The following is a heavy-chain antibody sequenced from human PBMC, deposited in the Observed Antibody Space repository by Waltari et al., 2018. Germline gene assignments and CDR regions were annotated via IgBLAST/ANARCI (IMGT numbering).Heavy chain of an antibody. V-gene: IGHV4-39*01. CDR2: IYYTGTT. CDR1: GGSLSRSSYY. Sequence: QLQLQESGPGLMKPSETLSLTCPVSGGSLSRSSYYWGGIRQSPGKGLEWIASIYYTGTTYYNPTLESRVTISGDTAKNQFSLRLSSVTAADTAVYYCARHWKRNGYRFDPWGQGTLVTVSS. J-gene: IGHJ5*02. CDR3: ARHWKRNGYRFDP. D-gene: IGHD5-12*01.